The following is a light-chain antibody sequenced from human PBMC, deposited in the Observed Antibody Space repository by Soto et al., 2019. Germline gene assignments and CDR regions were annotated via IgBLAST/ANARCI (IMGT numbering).Light chain of an antibody. CDR3: QQTYSLPPT. J-gene: IGKJ4*01. CDR1: QTISTF. Sequence: DIQLTQSPSSLSASVGDRVSITCRTSQTISTFLNWYHHRPGQAPKLLIYSISNLQSGVPSRFSGGGAGTEFTLTISSLQPEDFGSYSCQQTYSLPPTFGGGTRVQIK. V-gene: IGKV1-39*01. CDR2: SIS.